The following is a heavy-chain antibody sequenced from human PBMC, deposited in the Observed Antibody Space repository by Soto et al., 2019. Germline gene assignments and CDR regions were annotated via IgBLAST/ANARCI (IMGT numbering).Heavy chain of an antibody. D-gene: IGHD4-17*01. CDR2: INPGGGTT. CDR1: GYTFTTYY. V-gene: IGHV1-46*01. Sequence: ASVKVSCKASGYTFTTYYMHWVRQAPGQGLEWMGIINPGGGTTNYAQKFQGRVTMTSDTSTSTVYMELGSLTTDDTAVYYCARVIVPTTVTTSNWFDPWGQGTLVTVSS. CDR3: ARVIVPTTVTTSNWFDP. J-gene: IGHJ5*02.